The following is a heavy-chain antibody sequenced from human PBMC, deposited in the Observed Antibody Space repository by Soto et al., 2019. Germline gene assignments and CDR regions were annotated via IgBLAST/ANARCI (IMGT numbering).Heavy chain of an antibody. CDR3: VRGGRGYTRDDVFDI. Sequence: PAVSLKLSCVDSVFAFSSYIMHLVRPPPGKGLEWVSSISAFSSPIFYADSVKGRYTISRDNAKNSLYLQMRSLRAEDTAVYYCVRGGRGYTRDDVFDIWCQGTMVTVSS. V-gene: IGHV3-21*06. CDR1: VFAFSSYI. J-gene: IGHJ3*02. D-gene: IGHD6-25*01. CDR2: ISAFSSPI.